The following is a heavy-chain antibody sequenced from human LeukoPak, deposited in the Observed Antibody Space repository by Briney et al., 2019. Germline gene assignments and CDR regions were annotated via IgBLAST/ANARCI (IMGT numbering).Heavy chain of an antibody. J-gene: IGHJ3*02. CDR1: GGSISSYY. V-gene: IGHV4-59*01. CDR2: IYYSGST. CDR3: ARDLVGYSSSWRFDAFDI. D-gene: IGHD6-13*01. Sequence: SETLSLTCTVSGGSISSYYWSWIRQPPGKGLEWIGYIYYSGSTSYNPSLKSRVTISVDTSKNQFSLKLSSVTAADTAVYYCARDLVGYSSSWRFDAFDIWGQGTMVTVSS.